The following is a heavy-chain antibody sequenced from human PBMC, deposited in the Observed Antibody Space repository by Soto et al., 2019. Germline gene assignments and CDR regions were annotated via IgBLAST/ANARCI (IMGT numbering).Heavy chain of an antibody. CDR2: IYYSGST. CDR1: GGSISSGGYY. D-gene: IGHD3-3*01. J-gene: IGHJ4*02. Sequence: SETLSLTCTVSGGSISSGGYYWSWIRQHPGKGLEWIGYIYYSGSTYYNPSLKSRVTISVDTSKNQFSLKLSSVTAADTAVYYCGRYYDFWSGYSESYYFDSWGPGTLVTVSS. CDR3: GRYYDFWSGYSESYYFDS. V-gene: IGHV4-31*03.